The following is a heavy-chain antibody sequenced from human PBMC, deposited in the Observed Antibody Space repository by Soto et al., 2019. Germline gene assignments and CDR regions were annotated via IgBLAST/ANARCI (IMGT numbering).Heavy chain of an antibody. V-gene: IGHV6-1*01. CDR3: ARDRGQLLLIHYGMDV. CDR1: GDSVSSNSAA. D-gene: IGHD2-2*01. Sequence: PSQTLSLTCAISGDSVSSNSAAWNWIRQSPSRGLEWLGRTYYRSKWYNDYAVSVKSRITINPDTSKNQFPLQLNSVTPEDTAVYYCARDRGQLLLIHYGMDVWGQGTTVTVSS. J-gene: IGHJ6*02. CDR2: TYYRSKWYN.